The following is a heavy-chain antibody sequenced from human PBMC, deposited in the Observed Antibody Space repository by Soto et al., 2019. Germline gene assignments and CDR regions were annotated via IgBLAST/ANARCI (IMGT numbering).Heavy chain of an antibody. CDR3: ARHGPIAAAGTVFDY. V-gene: IGHV4-59*08. CDR2: IYYSGST. J-gene: IGHJ4*02. D-gene: IGHD6-13*01. CDR1: GGSISNYY. Sequence: QVQLQESGPGLVKPSETLSLTCTVSGGSISNYYWSWIRXPPGKGLEWIGYIYYSGSTRYNPSLKSRVTISVDTSKNQFSXKLSSVTAADTAVYYCARHGPIAAAGTVFDYWGQGTLVTVSS.